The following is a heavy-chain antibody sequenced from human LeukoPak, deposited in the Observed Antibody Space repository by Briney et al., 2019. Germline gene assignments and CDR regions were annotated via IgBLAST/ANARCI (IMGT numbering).Heavy chain of an antibody. D-gene: IGHD3-22*01. Sequence: PGGSLRLSCAASGFTFSSYSMNWVRQAPGKGLEWVSSISSSSSYIYYADSVKGRFTISRDNSKNTLYLQMNSLRAEDTALYYCAKAFGSSGYYQLPIDFWGQGTLVTVSS. V-gene: IGHV3-21*04. J-gene: IGHJ4*02. CDR2: ISSSSSYI. CDR1: GFTFSSYS. CDR3: AKAFGSSGYYQLPIDF.